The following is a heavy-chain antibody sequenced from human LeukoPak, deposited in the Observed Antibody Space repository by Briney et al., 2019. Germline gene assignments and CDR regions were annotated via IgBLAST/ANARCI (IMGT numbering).Heavy chain of an antibody. J-gene: IGHJ3*02. CDR3: ARSPAGDYLDAFDI. CDR2: IIPILGIA. Sequence: SVKVSCKASGYTFTSYYMHWVRQAPGQGLEWMGRIIPILGIANYAQKFQGRVTITADKSTSTAYMELSSLRSEDTAVYYCARSPAGDYLDAFDIWGQGTMVTVSS. V-gene: IGHV1-69*02. D-gene: IGHD4-17*01. CDR1: GYTFTSYY.